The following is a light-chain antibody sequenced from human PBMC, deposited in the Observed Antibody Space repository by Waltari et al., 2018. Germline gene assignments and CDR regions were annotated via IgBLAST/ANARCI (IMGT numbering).Light chain of an antibody. CDR3: SSYTGRGTVI. J-gene: IGLJ2*01. Sequence: QSVLTQPASVSGSPGQPITISCTGTNSDIGSYSYVSWYQQYPGKAPNLIIYDLTERPSGVSTRFSVSKSGNTASLTISGLHADDGADYFCSSYTGRGTVIFGRGTMVTVL. CDR2: DLT. V-gene: IGLV2-14*01. CDR1: NSDIGSYSY.